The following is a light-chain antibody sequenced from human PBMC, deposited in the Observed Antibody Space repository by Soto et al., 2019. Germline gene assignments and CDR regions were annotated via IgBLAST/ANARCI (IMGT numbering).Light chain of an antibody. V-gene: IGKV3-20*01. CDR2: GAS. Sequence: EIVLTQSPGTLSLSSGERATLSCRASQSVRSNYLAWYQQKPGQAPRLLIYGASSSATGIPDRFGGSGSGTDLTVTISSLAPEDFAVYYGQQYASSPLNFGGGTKVEIK. J-gene: IGKJ4*01. CDR1: QSVRSNY. CDR3: QQYASSPLN.